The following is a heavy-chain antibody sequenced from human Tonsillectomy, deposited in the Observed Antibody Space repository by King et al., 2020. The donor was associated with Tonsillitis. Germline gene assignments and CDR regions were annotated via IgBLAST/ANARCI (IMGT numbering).Heavy chain of an antibody. V-gene: IGHV4-34*01. J-gene: IGHJ3*02. Sequence: QVQLQQWGAGLLKPSETLSLTCAVYGGSFSNYYWSWIRQAPGKGLEWIGEINHGGSTNYNPSLKSRVTMSVDTSKNQFSLRMRSVTAADTAVYYCARVLAVAGLNFGDDAFDIWGQGTMVTVSS. CDR2: INHGGST. CDR1: GGSFSNYY. CDR3: ARVLAVAGLNFGDDAFDI. D-gene: IGHD6-19*01.